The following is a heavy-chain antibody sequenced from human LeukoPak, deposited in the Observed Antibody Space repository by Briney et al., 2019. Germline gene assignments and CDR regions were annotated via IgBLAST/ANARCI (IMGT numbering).Heavy chain of an antibody. D-gene: IGHD2-21*02. Sequence: GGSLRLSCAASGFTFDDYAMHWVRQAPGKGLEWVSGISWNSGSIGYADFVKGRFTISRDNAKNSLYLQMNSLRAEDTALYYCTARDHYYYGMDVWGQGTTVTVSS. V-gene: IGHV3-9*01. CDR2: ISWNSGSI. CDR3: TARDHYYYGMDV. J-gene: IGHJ6*02. CDR1: GFTFDDYA.